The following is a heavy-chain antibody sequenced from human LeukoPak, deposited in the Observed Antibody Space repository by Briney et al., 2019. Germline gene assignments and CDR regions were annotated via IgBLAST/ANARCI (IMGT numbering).Heavy chain of an antibody. CDR3: ARDEACSSTSCPSYYYYYGMDV. Sequence: ASVKVSCKASGYTFTSYGISWVRQAPGQGLEWMGWISAYNGNTNYAQKLQGRVTITTDTSTRTAYMELRSLRSDDTAVYYCARDEACSSTSCPSYYYYYGMDVWGQGTTVTVSS. D-gene: IGHD2-2*01. V-gene: IGHV1-18*01. CDR1: GYTFTSYG. J-gene: IGHJ6*02. CDR2: ISAYNGNT.